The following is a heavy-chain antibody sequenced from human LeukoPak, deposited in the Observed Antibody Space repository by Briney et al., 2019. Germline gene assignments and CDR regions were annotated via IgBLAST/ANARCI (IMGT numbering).Heavy chain of an antibody. D-gene: IGHD3-22*01. CDR3: AGGTYYYDSSGYYYGEYNY. CDR1: GYTFTSYD. J-gene: IGHJ4*02. V-gene: IGHV1-69*13. Sequence: GASVKVSCKASGYTFTSYDINWVRQATGQGLEWMGGIIPIFGTANYAQKFQGRVTITADESTSTAYMELSSLRSEDTAVYYCAGGTYYYDSSGYYYGEYNYWGQGTLVTVSS. CDR2: IIPIFGTA.